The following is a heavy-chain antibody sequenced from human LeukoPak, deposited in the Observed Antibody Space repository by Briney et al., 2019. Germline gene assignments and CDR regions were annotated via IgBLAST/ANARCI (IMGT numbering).Heavy chain of an antibody. D-gene: IGHD6-6*01. V-gene: IGHV3-21*01. J-gene: IGHJ4*02. Sequence: GGSLRLSCAASGFTFDDYGMSWVRQAPGKGLEWVSSISSSSSYIYYADSVKGRFTISRDNAKNSLYLQMNSLRAEDTAVYYCARDRDSSGVFDYWGQGTLVTVSS. CDR1: GFTFDDYG. CDR2: ISSSSSYI. CDR3: ARDRDSSGVFDY.